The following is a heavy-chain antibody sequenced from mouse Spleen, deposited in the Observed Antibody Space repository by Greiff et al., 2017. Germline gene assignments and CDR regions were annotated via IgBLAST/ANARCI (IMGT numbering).Heavy chain of an antibody. CDR1: GFNIKDTY. D-gene: IGHD2-14*01. CDR3: ARRGWRYAWFAY. J-gene: IGHJ3*01. Sequence: EVQLQQSGAELVKPGASVKLSCTASGFNIKDTYMHWVKQRPEQGLEWIGRIDPANGNTKYDPKFQGKATITADTSSNTAYLQLSSLTSEDTAVYYCARRGWRYAWFAYWGQGTLVTVSA. CDR2: IDPANGNT. V-gene: IGHV14-3*02.